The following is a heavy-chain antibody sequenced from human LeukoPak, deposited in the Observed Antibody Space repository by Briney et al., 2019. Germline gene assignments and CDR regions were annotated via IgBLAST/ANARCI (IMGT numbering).Heavy chain of an antibody. J-gene: IGHJ5*02. CDR1: GVSFSGYY. CDR3: ARGLSQANYYDSSGYLNWFDP. CDR2: INHSGST. Sequence: SETLSLTCAVYGVSFSGYYWSWIRQPPGKGLEWIGEINHSGSTNYNPSLKSRVTISVDTSKNQFSLKLSSVTAADTAVYYCARGLSQANYYDSSGYLNWFDPWGQGTLVTVSS. D-gene: IGHD3-22*01. V-gene: IGHV4-34*01.